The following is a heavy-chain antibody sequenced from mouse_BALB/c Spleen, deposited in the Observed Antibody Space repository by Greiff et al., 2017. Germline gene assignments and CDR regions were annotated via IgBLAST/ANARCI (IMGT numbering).Heavy chain of an antibody. V-gene: IGHV2-9*02. CDR2: IWAGGST. Sequence: QVQLKESGPGLVAPSQSLSITCTVSGFSLTSYGVHWVRQPPGKGLEWLGVIWAGGSTNYNSALMSRLSISKDNSKSQVFLKMNSLQTDDTAMYYCAREGYYGNYGYAMDYWGQGTSVTVSS. J-gene: IGHJ4*01. CDR1: GFSLTSYG. D-gene: IGHD2-1*01. CDR3: AREGYYGNYGYAMDY.